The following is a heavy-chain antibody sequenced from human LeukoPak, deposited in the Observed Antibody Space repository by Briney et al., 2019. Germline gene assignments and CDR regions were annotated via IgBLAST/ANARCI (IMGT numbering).Heavy chain of an antibody. CDR2: INANSGGT. V-gene: IGHV1-2*04. J-gene: IGHJ5*02. CDR1: GYRFTGYY. Sequence: AASVKVSCKASGYRFTGYYLHWVRQAPGQGLEWMGRINANSGGTDYAQKFQGWVTMTRDTSISTAYMELSRLRSDDTAVYYCAREYMTTVTENWFDPWGQGTLVTVSS. CDR3: AREYMTTVTENWFDP. D-gene: IGHD4-17*01.